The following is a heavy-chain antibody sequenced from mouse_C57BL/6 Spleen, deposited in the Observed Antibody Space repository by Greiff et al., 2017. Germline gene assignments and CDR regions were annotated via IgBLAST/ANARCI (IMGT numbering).Heavy chain of an antibody. CDR2: ISSGGSYT. CDR1: GFTFSSYG. Sequence: EVMLVESGGDLVKPGGSLKLSCAASGFTFSSYGMSWVRQTPDKRLEWVATISSGGSYTYYPDSVKGRFTISRDNAKNTLYLQMSSLKSEDTAMYYCARPYYDYDPGWFAYWGQGTLVTVSA. V-gene: IGHV5-6*02. J-gene: IGHJ3*01. CDR3: ARPYYDYDPGWFAY. D-gene: IGHD2-4*01.